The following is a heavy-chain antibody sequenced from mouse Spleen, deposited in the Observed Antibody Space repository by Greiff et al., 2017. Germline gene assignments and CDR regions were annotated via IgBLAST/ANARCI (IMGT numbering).Heavy chain of an antibody. CDR3: ARRNYYGSSYSYFDV. J-gene: IGHJ1*01. CDR1: GFTFSDYG. CDR2: ISNLAYSI. Sequence: DVMLVESGGGLVKPGGSLKLSCAASGFTFSDYGMAWVRQAPGKGPEWVAFISNLAYSIYYADTVTGRFTISRENAKNTLYLEMSSLRSEDTAMYYCARRNYYGSSYSYFDVWGAGTTVTVSS. V-gene: IGHV5-15*04. D-gene: IGHD1-1*01.